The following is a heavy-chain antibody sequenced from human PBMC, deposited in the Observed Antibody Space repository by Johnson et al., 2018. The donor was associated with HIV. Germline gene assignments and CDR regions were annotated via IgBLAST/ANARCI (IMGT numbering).Heavy chain of an antibody. CDR3: ARDMEAYCIGGRCYSAAFDI. V-gene: IGHV3-30-3*01. D-gene: IGHD2-15*01. Sequence: MQLVESGGGVVQPGRSLRLSCAASGITFSSYSMHWVRQAPGKGLELVAVISYDGSNKYYADSVKGRFPILRDNSKNTLYLQINSLRAEDTAVYYCARDMEAYCIGGRCYSAAFDIWGQGTMVTVSS. CDR2: ISYDGSNK. J-gene: IGHJ3*02. CDR1: GITFSSYS.